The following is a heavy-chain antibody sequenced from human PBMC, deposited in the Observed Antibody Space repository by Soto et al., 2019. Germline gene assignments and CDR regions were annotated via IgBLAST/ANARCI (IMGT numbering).Heavy chain of an antibody. V-gene: IGHV5-10-1*01. Sequence: GESLKISCKGSGYSFTSYLISWVRQMPGKGLEWMGRIDPSDSYTNYSPSFRGHVTISVDKSTSTAYLQWSSLQASDTALYYCARWVMGVYYLDYWGQGTLVTAPQ. CDR3: ARWVMGVYYLDY. CDR1: GYSFTSYL. J-gene: IGHJ4*02. D-gene: IGHD2-8*01. CDR2: IDPSDSYT.